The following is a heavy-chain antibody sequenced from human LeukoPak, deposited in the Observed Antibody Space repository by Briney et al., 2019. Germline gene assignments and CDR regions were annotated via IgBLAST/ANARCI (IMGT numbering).Heavy chain of an antibody. CDR3: ARDQSQELDY. CDR1: GYTFSNYF. CDR2: INTNTGNP. Sequence: ASVKVSCKASGYTFSNYFMNWVRQAPGQGLEWMGWINTNTGNPTYAQGFTGRFVFSLDTSVSTAYLQISSLKAEDTAVYYCARDQSQELDYWGQGTLVTVSS. V-gene: IGHV7-4-1*02. J-gene: IGHJ4*02.